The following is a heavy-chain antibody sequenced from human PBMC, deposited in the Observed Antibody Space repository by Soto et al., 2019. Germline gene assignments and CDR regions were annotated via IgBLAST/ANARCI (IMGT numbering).Heavy chain of an antibody. V-gene: IGHV3-53*01. D-gene: IGHD6-19*01. CDR3: VQTTGWPGFDF. CDR2: IYGGGTT. Sequence: EVQLVESGGGLIQPGGSLRLSCAASGFAVSSKYMTWVRQAPGKGLEWVSVIYGGGTTYYADSVKRRFTISRDTSKHTLYLQMNSLRAEDTAVYYCVQTTGWPGFDFWGQGTLVTVSS. J-gene: IGHJ4*02. CDR1: GFAVSSKY.